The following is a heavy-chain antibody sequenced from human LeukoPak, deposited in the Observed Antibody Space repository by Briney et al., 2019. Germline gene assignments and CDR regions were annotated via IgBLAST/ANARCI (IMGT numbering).Heavy chain of an antibody. CDR1: GGSISSYY. J-gene: IGHJ4*02. V-gene: IGHV4-59*01. D-gene: IGHD6-19*01. CDR3: ARGWSSGWYRNDY. Sequence: SETLSLTCTVSGGSISSYYWSWIRQPPGKGLEWIGYIYYSGSTTYNPSLKSRVTISVDTSKNQFSLKLSSVTAADTAVYYCARGWSSGWYRNDYWGQGTLVTVPS. CDR2: IYYSGST.